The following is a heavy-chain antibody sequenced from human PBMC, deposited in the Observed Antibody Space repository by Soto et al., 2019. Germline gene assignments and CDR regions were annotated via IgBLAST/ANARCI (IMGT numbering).Heavy chain of an antibody. J-gene: IGHJ4*02. CDR3: ARGGLSAYGDYPYYFDY. D-gene: IGHD4-17*01. V-gene: IGHV1-8*01. CDR2: MNPNSGNT. CDR1: GYTFTSYD. Sequence: ASVKVSCKASGYTFTSYDINWVRQATGQGLEWMGWMNPNSGNTGYAQKFQGRVTMTRNTSISKAYMELSSLRAEDTAVYYCARGGLSAYGDYPYYFDYWGQGTLVTVSS.